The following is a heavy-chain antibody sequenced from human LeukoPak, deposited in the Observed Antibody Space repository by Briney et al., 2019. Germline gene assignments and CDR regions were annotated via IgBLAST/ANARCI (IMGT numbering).Heavy chain of an antibody. D-gene: IGHD6-19*01. V-gene: IGHV3-33*01. CDR3: ARAGSIAVAGPFYYGMDV. J-gene: IGHJ6*02. Sequence: GRSLRLSCAASGFTFSSYGMHWVRQAPGKGLEWAAVIWFDGSNKYFGDSVKGRFTISRDNSKNTLFLQMNSLRAEDTAVYYCARAGSIAVAGPFYYGMDVWGQGTTVTVSS. CDR1: GFTFSSYG. CDR2: IWFDGSNK.